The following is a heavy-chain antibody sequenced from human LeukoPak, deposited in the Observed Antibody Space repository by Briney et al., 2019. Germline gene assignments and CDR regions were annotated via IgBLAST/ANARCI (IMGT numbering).Heavy chain of an antibody. Sequence: GASVKVSCKTSGYSFTDYYMHWVRQAPGQGLEWMGWINPNSGGTSSAQKFQGRVTMTRDTSITTVYMEVRWLTSDDTAIYYCARADRLHGGPYLIGPWGQGTLVTASS. CDR2: INPNSGGT. V-gene: IGHV1-2*02. D-gene: IGHD2-21*01. J-gene: IGHJ5*02. CDR3: ARADRLHGGPYLIGP. CDR1: GYSFTDYY.